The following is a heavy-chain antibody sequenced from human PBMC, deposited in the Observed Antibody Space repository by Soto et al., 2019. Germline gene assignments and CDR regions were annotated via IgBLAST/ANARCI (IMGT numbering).Heavy chain of an antibody. CDR3: ARRDISGFPDY. CDR1: GYSFTNYW. D-gene: IGHD6-19*01. V-gene: IGHV5-51*01. Sequence: GESLKISCKGSGYSFTNYWIGWVRQLLGKGLEWMGIIYPADSDTRYSPSFQGHITMSADKSISTAYLQWTSLRASDTAMYYCARRDISGFPDYWGQGTLVTVSS. CDR2: IYPADSDT. J-gene: IGHJ4*02.